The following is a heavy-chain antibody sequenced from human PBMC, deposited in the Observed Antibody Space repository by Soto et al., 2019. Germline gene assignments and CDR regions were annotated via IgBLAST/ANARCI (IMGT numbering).Heavy chain of an antibody. J-gene: IGHJ3*02. CDR2: INHSGRP. CDR1: GGSFSGYY. CDR3: ARCQGVVVVAATMNAFDI. Sequence: QVQLQQWGAGLLKPSETLSLTCAVYGGSFSGYYWSWIRQPPGKGLEWIGEINHSGRPNYNPSLKSRVTISVDTSKNQFSLKLSSVTAADTAVYYCARCQGVVVVAATMNAFDIWGQGTMVTVS. V-gene: IGHV4-34*01. D-gene: IGHD2-15*01.